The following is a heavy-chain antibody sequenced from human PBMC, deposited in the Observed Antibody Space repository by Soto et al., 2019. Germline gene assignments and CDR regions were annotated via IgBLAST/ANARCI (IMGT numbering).Heavy chain of an antibody. CDR3: ARPRRRGYSGMDV. CDR2: IYYSGST. D-gene: IGHD3-3*01. Sequence: SETLSLTCTVSGGSVSSGSYYWSWIRQPPGKGLEWIGYIYYSGSTNYNPSLKSRVTISVDTSKNQFSLKLSSVTAADTAVYYWARPRRRGYSGMDVWGKGPRVTVPS. V-gene: IGHV4-61*01. CDR1: GGSVSSGSYY. J-gene: IGHJ6*04.